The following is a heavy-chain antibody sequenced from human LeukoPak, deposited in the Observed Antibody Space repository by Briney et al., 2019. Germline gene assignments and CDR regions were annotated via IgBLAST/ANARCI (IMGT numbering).Heavy chain of an antibody. Sequence: PSETLSLTCAASGGSISSYYWSWIRQPPGKGLEWIGYIYYSGSTNYNPSLKSRVTISVDTSKNQFSLKLSSVTAADTAVYYCARGRGITIFGVVADEFDYWGQGTLVTVSS. J-gene: IGHJ4*02. V-gene: IGHV4-59*01. CDR2: IYYSGST. CDR3: ARGRGITIFGVVADEFDY. CDR1: GGSISSYY. D-gene: IGHD3-3*01.